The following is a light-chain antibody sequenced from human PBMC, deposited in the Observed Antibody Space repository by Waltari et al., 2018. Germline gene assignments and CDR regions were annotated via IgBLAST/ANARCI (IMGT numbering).Light chain of an antibody. CDR1: SSNIGTHG. Sequence: QSVMTQPPSASGLPGQRISIPCSGSSSNIGTHGVSWYQQFPGTAPQLLIYSTNQRPSGVPDRFSGSKSGSSASLAISGLRTDDEAAYYCAAWDDTLKGPVFGSGTQVTAL. V-gene: IGLV1-44*01. CDR3: AAWDDTLKGPV. J-gene: IGLJ1*01. CDR2: STN.